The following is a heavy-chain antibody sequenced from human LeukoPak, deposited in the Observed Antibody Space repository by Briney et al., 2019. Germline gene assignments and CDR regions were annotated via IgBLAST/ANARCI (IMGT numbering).Heavy chain of an antibody. V-gene: IGHV1-2*02. J-gene: IGHJ4*02. Sequence: GASVKVSCKASGYTFTGYYMHWVRQAPGQGLEWMGWIHPDSGGTNFAQKFQGRVTMTRDTSISTAYMELYRLRSDDTAVYYCARGAGYNWNYMFSYWGQGTLVTVSS. CDR3: ARGAGYNWNYMFSY. D-gene: IGHD1-7*01. CDR1: GYTFTGYY. CDR2: IHPDSGGT.